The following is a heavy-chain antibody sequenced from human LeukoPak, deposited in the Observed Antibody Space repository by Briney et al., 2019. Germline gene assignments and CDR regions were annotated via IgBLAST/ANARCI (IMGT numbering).Heavy chain of an antibody. CDR1: GFTFSSYS. J-gene: IGHJ6*03. D-gene: IGHD1-1*01. Sequence: PGGSLRLSCAASGFTFSSYSINWVRQAPGKGLEWVSSISSGSSYIYYADSVKGRFTISRDNAKNSLYLQMNSLRAEDTALYYCAKRGVERVGDYHYYYYLDVWGKGTTVTVSS. CDR2: ISSGSSYI. CDR3: AKRGVERVGDYHYYYYLDV. V-gene: IGHV3-21*04.